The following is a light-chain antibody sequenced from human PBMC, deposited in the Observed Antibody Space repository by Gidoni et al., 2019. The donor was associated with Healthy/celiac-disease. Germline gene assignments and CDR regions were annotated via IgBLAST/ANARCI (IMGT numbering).Light chain of an antibody. CDR2: RNN. CDR1: SSNIGSNY. V-gene: IGLV1-47*01. Sequence: QSVLTQPPSASGPPGQRVTISCSGSSSNIGSNYVYWYQQLPGTAPKLLIYRNNQRPSGVPDRFSGSKSGTSASLAISGLRSEDEDDYYCAAWDDSLSVVFGGGTKLTVL. J-gene: IGLJ2*01. CDR3: AAWDDSLSVV.